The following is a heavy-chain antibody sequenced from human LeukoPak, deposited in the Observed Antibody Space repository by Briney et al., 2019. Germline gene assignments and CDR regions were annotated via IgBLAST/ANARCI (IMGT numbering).Heavy chain of an antibody. D-gene: IGHD3-22*01. Sequence: PSETLSLTCTVSGGSINSFHWTWVRQPPGKGLEWIGYIYYSGSTNYNPSLQSRVTISVATSKNNFSLRLSSVTAADTAVYYCARDRYYDSSGPEDYWGQGTLVTVSS. CDR2: IYYSGST. CDR3: ARDRYYDSSGPEDY. J-gene: IGHJ4*02. V-gene: IGHV4-59*01. CDR1: GGSINSFH.